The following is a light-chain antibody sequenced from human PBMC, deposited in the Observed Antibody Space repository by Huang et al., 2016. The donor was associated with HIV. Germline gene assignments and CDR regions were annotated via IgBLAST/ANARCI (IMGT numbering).Light chain of an antibody. Sequence: PGERATLSCRASQSITTNLAWYQQKPGQAPRLLIYGASTRATGIPARFSGSGFGTEFTLTISSLQSEDFALYYCQQYNNWWTFGQGTKVEI. J-gene: IGKJ1*01. CDR1: QSITTN. CDR2: GAS. V-gene: IGKV3-15*01. CDR3: QQYNNWWT.